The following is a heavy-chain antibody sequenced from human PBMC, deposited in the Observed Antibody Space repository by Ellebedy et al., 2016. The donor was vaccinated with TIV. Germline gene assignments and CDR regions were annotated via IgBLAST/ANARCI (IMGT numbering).Heavy chain of an antibody. CDR1: GGSISSSSSY. J-gene: IGHJ4*02. CDR3: ARGNNRAPYLGAHDY. D-gene: IGHD1-14*01. V-gene: IGHV4-39*07. Sequence: SETLSLTCTVSGGSISSSSSYWGWIRQPPGKGLEWIGSIYYSGSTYYNPSLKSRVTISVYPSKNQFSLKLSSVTAADTAVYYCARGNNRAPYLGAHDYWGQGTLVTVSS. CDR2: IYYSGST.